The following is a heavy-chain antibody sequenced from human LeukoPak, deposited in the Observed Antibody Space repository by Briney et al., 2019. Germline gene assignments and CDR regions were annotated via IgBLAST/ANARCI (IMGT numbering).Heavy chain of an antibody. V-gene: IGHV3-7*01. J-gene: IGHJ3*02. Sequence: GGSLRLSCVASGFISSSFWMSWVRQAPGKGLEWVANIKQGGSEEHYVDSVKGRFTLSRDNAQNSLYLQMNSLRAEDTAVYYCARGNRGTNDALDIWGQGTMVTVSS. CDR3: ARGNRGTNDALDI. CDR2: IKQGGSEE. CDR1: GFISSSFW. D-gene: IGHD7-27*01.